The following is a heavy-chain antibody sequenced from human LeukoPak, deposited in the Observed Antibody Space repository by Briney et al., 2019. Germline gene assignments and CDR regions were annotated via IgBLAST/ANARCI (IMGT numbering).Heavy chain of an antibody. J-gene: IGHJ4*02. CDR2: IIPILGIA. CDR3: ARRPYYYDSSGQNSYFDY. D-gene: IGHD3-22*01. CDR1: GGTFSSYA. Sequence: SVKVSCKASGGTFSSYAISWVRQAPGQGLEWMGRIIPILGIANYAQKFQDRVTITADKSTSTAYMELSSLRSEDTAVYYCARRPYYYDSSGQNSYFDYWGQGTLVTVSS. V-gene: IGHV1-69*04.